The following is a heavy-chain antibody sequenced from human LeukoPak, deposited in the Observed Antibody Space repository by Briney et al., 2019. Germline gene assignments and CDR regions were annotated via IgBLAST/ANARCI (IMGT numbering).Heavy chain of an antibody. V-gene: IGHV1-24*01. CDR3: ATRSIFGVVIYFDY. D-gene: IGHD3-3*01. CDR1: GYTLTELS. J-gene: IGHJ4*02. CDR2: FDPEDGET. Sequence: GASVKVSCKVSGYTLTELSMHWVRQAPGKGLELMGGFDPEDGETIYAQKFQGRVTMTEDTSTDTAYMELSSLRSEDTAVYYCATRSIFGVVIYFDYWGQGTLVTVSS.